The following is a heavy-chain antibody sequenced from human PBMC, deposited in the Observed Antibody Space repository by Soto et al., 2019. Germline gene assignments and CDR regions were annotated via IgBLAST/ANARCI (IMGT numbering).Heavy chain of an antibody. CDR3: AKKNPGSSSWYIFDY. Sequence: ASVKVSCKASGYTFTSYAMHWVRQAPGQRLEWMGWINAGNGNTKYSQKFQGRVTITRDTSASTAYMELSSLRSEDTAVYYCAKKNPGSSSWYIFDYWAQETLAPVPS. J-gene: IGHJ4*02. D-gene: IGHD6-13*01. CDR1: GYTFTSYA. V-gene: IGHV1-3*01. CDR2: INAGNGNT.